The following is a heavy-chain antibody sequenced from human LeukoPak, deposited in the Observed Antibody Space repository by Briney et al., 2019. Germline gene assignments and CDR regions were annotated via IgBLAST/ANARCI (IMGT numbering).Heavy chain of an antibody. D-gene: IGHD2-2*01. V-gene: IGHV4-59*01. Sequence: SETLSLTCTVSGGSISSYYWSWVRQPPGKGLEWIGYIYYSGSTNYNPSLKSRVTISVDTSKNQFSLKLSSVTAADTAVYYCARAHQRIGYYYYGMDVWGQGTTVTVSS. CDR3: ARAHQRIGYYYYGMDV. CDR2: IYYSGST. J-gene: IGHJ6*02. CDR1: GGSISSYY.